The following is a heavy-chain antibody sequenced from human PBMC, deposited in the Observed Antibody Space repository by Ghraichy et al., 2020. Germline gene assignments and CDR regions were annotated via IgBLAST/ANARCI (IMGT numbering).Heavy chain of an antibody. CDR3: ATVPGQWLGSGASKAFDI. CDR2: FDPEDGET. V-gene: IGHV1-24*01. Sequence: ASVKVSCKVSGYTLTELSMHWVRQAPGKGLEWMGGFDPEDGETIYAQKFQGRVTMTEDTSTDTAYMELSSLRSEDTAVYYCATVPGQWLGSGASKAFDIWGQGTTVTVSS. J-gene: IGHJ3*02. CDR1: GYTLTELS. D-gene: IGHD6-19*01.